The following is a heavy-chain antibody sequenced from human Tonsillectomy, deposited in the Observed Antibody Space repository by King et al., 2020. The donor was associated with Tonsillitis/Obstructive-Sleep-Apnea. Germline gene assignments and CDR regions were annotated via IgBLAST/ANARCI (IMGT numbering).Heavy chain of an antibody. J-gene: IGHJ4*02. CDR3: AISRQLVSTRGLLY. D-gene: IGHD6-13*01. CDR1: GFTFDDYA. CDR2: ISRNSGSI. V-gene: IGHV3-9*01. Sequence: VQLVESGGGLVQPGRSLRLSCAASGFTFDDYAMHWVRQAPGKGLEWVSSISRNSGSIGYADSVKGRFTISRDNAKNSLYLQMNSLRPEDTALYYYAISRQLVSTRGLLYWGQGTLVTVSS.